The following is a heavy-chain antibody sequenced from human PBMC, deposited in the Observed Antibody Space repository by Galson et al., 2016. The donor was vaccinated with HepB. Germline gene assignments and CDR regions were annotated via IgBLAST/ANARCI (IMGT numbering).Heavy chain of an antibody. Sequence: SLRLSCATPGFTFRSYGLHWVRQAPGKGLEWVAFVSYDGNDKYYPDSVKGRFTVSRETSKNTVDLQMNSLGVDDTAVYYCARDRGGNSVFNYWGQGTLVTVSS. V-gene: IGHV3-30*03. D-gene: IGHD4-23*01. CDR2: VSYDGNDK. CDR3: ARDRGGNSVFNY. CDR1: GFTFRSYG. J-gene: IGHJ4*02.